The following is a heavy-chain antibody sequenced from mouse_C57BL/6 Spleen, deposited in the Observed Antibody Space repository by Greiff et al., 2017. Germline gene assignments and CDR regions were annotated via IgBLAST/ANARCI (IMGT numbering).Heavy chain of an antibody. D-gene: IGHD1-1*01. CDR3: ARGNYGSRGYFDY. J-gene: IGHJ2*01. V-gene: IGHV1-61*01. CDR1: GYTFTSYW. Sequence: LQQPGAELVRPGSSVKLSCKASGYTFTSYWLDWVKQRPGQGLEWIGNIYPSDSATHYNQKFKDKATLTVDKSSSTAYMQLSSLTSEDSAVYYCARGNYGSRGYFDYWGKGTTLTVSS. CDR2: IYPSDSAT.